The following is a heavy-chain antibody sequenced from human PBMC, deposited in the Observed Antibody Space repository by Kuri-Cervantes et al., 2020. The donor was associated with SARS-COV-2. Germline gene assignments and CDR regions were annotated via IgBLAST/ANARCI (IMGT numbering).Heavy chain of an antibody. CDR1: GCTFSSYA. J-gene: IGHJ2*01. CDR3: TRGYSDYGDRYFDL. D-gene: IGHD4-17*01. V-gene: IGHV3-30*03. Sequence: GESLKISCAASGCTFSSYAMHWVRQAPGKGLEWVDVISYDGSNKYYADSVKGRFTITRDNSKNTLYLQINILGAEDTAVYYCTRGYSDYGDRYFDLWGRGTLVTVSS. CDR2: ISYDGSNK.